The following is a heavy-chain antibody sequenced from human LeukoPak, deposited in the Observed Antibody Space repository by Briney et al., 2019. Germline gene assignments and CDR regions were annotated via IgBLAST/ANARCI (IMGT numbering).Heavy chain of an antibody. D-gene: IGHD2-8*01. J-gene: IGHJ6*03. CDR2: INHSGST. CDR1: GGSFSGYY. Sequence: SETLSLTCAVYGGSFSGYYWSWICQPPGKGLEWIGEINHSGSTNYNPSLKSRVTISVDTSKNQFSLKLSSVTAADTAVYYCARLNARDYYYMDVWGKGTTVTVSS. V-gene: IGHV4-34*01. CDR3: ARLNARDYYYMDV.